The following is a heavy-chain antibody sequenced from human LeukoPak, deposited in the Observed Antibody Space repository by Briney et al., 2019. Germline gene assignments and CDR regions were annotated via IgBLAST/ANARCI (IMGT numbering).Heavy chain of an antibody. V-gene: IGHV3-21*01. J-gene: IGHJ4*02. D-gene: IGHD3-9*01. CDR1: GFTFSSYS. CDR3: ARAGGLRYFDWLFDY. Sequence: GGSLRLSCAASGFTFSSYSMNWVRQAPGKGLEWVSSISSSSSYIYYADSVKGRFTISRDNAKNSLYLQMNSLRAEDTGVYYCARAGGLRYFDWLFDYWGQGTLVTVSS. CDR2: ISSSSSYI.